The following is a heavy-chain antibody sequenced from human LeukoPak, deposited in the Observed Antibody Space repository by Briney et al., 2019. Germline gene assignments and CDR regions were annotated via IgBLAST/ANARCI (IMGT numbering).Heavy chain of an antibody. V-gene: IGHV1-18*01. CDR3: AREGPGVGYCSSTSCYTEAFDI. Sequence: ASVKASCKASGYTFTSYGISWVRQAPGQGLEWMGWISAYNGNTNYAQKFQGRVTITADKSTSTAYMELSSLRSEDTAVYYCAREGPGVGYCSSTSCYTEAFDIWGQGTMVTVSS. J-gene: IGHJ3*02. D-gene: IGHD2-2*02. CDR2: ISAYNGNT. CDR1: GYTFTSYG.